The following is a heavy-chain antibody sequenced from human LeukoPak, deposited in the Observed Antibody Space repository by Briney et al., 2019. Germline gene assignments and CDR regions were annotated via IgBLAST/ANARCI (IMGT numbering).Heavy chain of an antibody. CDR1: GFTFSSYG. CDR2: IRYDGSNK. D-gene: IGHD3-22*01. Sequence: GGALRLSCAASGFTFSSYGMHWVRQAPGKGLEWVAFIRYDGSNKYYADSVKGRFTISRDNSKNTLYLQMNSLRAEDTAVYYCARVNDSSGYYSSSFDYWGQGTLVTVSS. V-gene: IGHV3-30*02. CDR3: ARVNDSSGYYSSSFDY. J-gene: IGHJ4*02.